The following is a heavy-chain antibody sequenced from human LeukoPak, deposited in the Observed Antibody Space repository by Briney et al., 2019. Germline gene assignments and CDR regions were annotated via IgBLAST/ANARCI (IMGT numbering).Heavy chain of an antibody. CDR1: GLTFSSYW. CDR2: IKQDGSEK. J-gene: IGHJ4*02. CDR3: ARETIATRARDY. Sequence: GGSLRLSCAASGLTFSSYWMSWVRQAPGKGLEWVANIKQDGSEKYYADSVKGRFTISRDNAKNSLYLQMNSLRAEDTAVYYCARETIATRARDYWGQGTLVTVSS. D-gene: IGHD6-6*01. V-gene: IGHV3-7*01.